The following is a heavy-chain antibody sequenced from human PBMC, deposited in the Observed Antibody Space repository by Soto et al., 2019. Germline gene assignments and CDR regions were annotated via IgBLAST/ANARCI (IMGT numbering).Heavy chain of an antibody. D-gene: IGHD3-3*01. CDR3: ARAYYDFWSGYYFVGY. J-gene: IGHJ4*02. CDR1: GYTFTSYY. Sequence: ASVKVSCKASGYTFTSYYINWVRQATGQGLEWMGWMNPNSGNTGYAQKFQGRVTMTRNTSISTAYMELSSLRSEDTAVYYCARAYYDFWSGYYFVGYWGQGTLVNVSS. V-gene: IGHV1-8*01. CDR2: MNPNSGNT.